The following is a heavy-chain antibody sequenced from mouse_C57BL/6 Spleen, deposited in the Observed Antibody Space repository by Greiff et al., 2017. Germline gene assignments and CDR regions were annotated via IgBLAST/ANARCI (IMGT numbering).Heavy chain of an antibody. Sequence: EVMLVESGGGLVKPGGSLKLSCAASGFTFSDYGMHWVRQAPEKGLEWVAYISSGSSTIYYADTVKGRFTISRDNAKNTLFLQMTSLRSEDTAMYYCARWSNSPLGYWGQGTTLTVSS. CDR2: ISSGSSTI. D-gene: IGHD2-5*01. V-gene: IGHV5-17*01. CDR3: ARWSNSPLGY. J-gene: IGHJ2*01. CDR1: GFTFSDYG.